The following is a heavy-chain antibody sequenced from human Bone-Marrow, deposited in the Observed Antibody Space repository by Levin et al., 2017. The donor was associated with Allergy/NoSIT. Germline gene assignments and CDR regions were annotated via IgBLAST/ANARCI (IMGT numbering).Heavy chain of an antibody. D-gene: IGHD6-19*01. J-gene: IGHJ3*01. V-gene: IGHV3-33*01. CDR3: ARRRRGSGWYLGSFDV. CDR1: GFTFSTYA. Sequence: GGSLRLSCAASGFTFSTYAMHWVRQAPGKGLEWVAVIWDDGTNKYYADSVEGRFTISRDNSKNTLYLQMNSLRAEDTAVYYCARRRRGSGWYLGSFDVWGQGTVVTVSS. CDR2: IWDDGTNK.